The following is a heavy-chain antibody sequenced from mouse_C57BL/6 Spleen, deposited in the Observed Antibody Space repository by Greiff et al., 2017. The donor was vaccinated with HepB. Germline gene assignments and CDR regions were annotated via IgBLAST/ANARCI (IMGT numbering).Heavy chain of an antibody. CDR2: ISYDGSN. CDR1: GYSITSGYY. CDR3: ARRLYAMDY. V-gene: IGHV3-6*01. J-gene: IGHJ4*01. Sequence: DVKLQESGPGLVKPSQSLSLTCSVTGYSITSGYYWNWIRQFPGNKLEWMGYISYDGSNNYNPSLKNRISITRDRSKNQFFLKLNSVTTEDTATYYCARRLYAMDYWGQGTSVTVSS.